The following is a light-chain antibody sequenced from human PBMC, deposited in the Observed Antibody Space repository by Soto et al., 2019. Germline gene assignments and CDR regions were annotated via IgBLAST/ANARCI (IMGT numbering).Light chain of an antibody. CDR1: QSISSW. J-gene: IGKJ1*01. CDR2: KAS. V-gene: IGKV1-5*03. CDR3: QQYNAYPWT. Sequence: DIQMTQSPSTLSASVADRVTITCRASQSISSWLAWYQQKKGKAPKLLIYKASTLESGVPSNFRGRGSGTEFTLPVSRLQPEDFETYYCQQYNAYPWTFGQGTKVDI.